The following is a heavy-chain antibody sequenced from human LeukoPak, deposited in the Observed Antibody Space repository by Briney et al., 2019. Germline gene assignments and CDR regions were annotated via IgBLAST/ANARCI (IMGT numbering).Heavy chain of an antibody. Sequence: GGSLRLSCAASGFTFSSYAMHWVRQAPGKGLEYVSAISSNGGRTYYANSVKGRFTISRDNSKNTLYLQMGSLRAEDMAVYYCARGTRGIDYWGQGTLVTVSS. CDR1: GFTFSSYA. CDR3: ARGTRGIDY. D-gene: IGHD3-10*01. CDR2: ISSNGGRT. J-gene: IGHJ4*02. V-gene: IGHV3-64*01.